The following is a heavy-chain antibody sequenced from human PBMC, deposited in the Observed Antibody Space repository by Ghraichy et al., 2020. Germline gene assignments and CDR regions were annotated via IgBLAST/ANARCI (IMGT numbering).Heavy chain of an antibody. CDR3: GRVSEYSSGWYAVDY. V-gene: IGHV1-2*06. CDR1: GYTFTDYY. CDR2: INPNTGGP. Sequence: ASVKVSCKASGYTFTDYYVHWVRQAPGQGLEWMGRINPNTGGPNYAQKIQGRVTMTRDTSISTAYMELSRLTSDDTAVYYCGRVSEYSSGWYAVDYWGQGTLVTVSS. D-gene: IGHD6-19*01. J-gene: IGHJ4*02.